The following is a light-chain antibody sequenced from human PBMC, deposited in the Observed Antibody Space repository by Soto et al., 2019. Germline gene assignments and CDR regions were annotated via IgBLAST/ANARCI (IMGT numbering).Light chain of an antibody. V-gene: IGKV3-20*01. CDR2: GAS. CDR3: QQYGSSPLT. J-gene: IGKJ4*01. Sequence: EIVLTQSPGTLSLSPGERATLSCRASQSVSSSYLAWYQQKPGQAPRLLIYGASSRATRIPDRFSGSGSMTDFTLTINRLEPEDFAAYYCQQYGSSPLTFGGGTKVEIK. CDR1: QSVSSSY.